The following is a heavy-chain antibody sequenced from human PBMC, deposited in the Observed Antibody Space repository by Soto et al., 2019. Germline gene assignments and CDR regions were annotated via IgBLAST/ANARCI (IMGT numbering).Heavy chain of an antibody. J-gene: IGHJ4*02. CDR2: INPEDSDT. CDR3: ARGGVSTRTFDY. V-gene: IGHV5-51*01. D-gene: IGHD3-3*01. Sequence: GESLKISCKASGYTFTDFWIGWVRQKPGEGLEWMGIINPEDSDTTYSPSFQGQVTISADKSISSAYLQWSSLRASDTAMYYCARGGVSTRTFDYWGQGTPVTVSS. CDR1: GYTFTDFW.